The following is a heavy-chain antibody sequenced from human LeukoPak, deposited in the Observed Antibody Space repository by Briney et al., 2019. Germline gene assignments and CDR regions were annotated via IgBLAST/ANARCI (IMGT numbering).Heavy chain of an antibody. CDR2: FDPEDGET. V-gene: IGHV1-24*01. Sequence: ASVKVSCKVSGYTLTELSMHWVRQAPGKGLEWMGGFDPEDGETIYAQMFQGRVTMTEDTSTDTAYMELSSLRSEDTAVYCCATGSKLDFDYWGQGTLVTVSS. CDR1: GYTLTELS. J-gene: IGHJ4*02. CDR3: ATGSKLDFDY.